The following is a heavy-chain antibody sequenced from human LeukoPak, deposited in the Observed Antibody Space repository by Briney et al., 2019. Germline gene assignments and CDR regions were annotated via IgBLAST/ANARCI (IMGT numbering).Heavy chain of an antibody. CDR3: TTDWDSSSRPFDY. J-gene: IGHJ4*02. D-gene: IGHD6-13*01. CDR1: GFTFSNAW. Sequence: GGSLRLSCAASGFTFSNAWMSWVRQAPGKGLEWVGRIKSKTDGGTTDYAAPVKGRFTISRDDSKNTLYLQMNSLKTEDTAVYYCTTDWDSSSRPFDYWGQGTLVTVSS. V-gene: IGHV3-15*01. CDR2: IKSKTDGGTT.